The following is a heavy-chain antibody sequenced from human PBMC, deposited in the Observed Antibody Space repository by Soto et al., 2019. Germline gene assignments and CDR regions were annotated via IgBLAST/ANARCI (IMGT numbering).Heavy chain of an antibody. V-gene: IGHV3-48*02. D-gene: IGHD6-6*01. CDR2: ISSSSSTI. CDR1: GFTFSSYS. CDR3: ARPEYSSSSYGMDV. J-gene: IGHJ6*02. Sequence: GGSLRLSCAASGFTFSSYSMNWVRQAPGKGLEWVSYISSSSSTIYYADSVKGRFTISRDNAKNSLYLQMNSLRDEGTAVYYCARPEYSSSSYGMDVWGQGTTVTVSS.